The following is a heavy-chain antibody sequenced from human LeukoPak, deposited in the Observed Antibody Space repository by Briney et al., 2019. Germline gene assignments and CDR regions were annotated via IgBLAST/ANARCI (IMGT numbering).Heavy chain of an antibody. CDR1: GGSISSGDYY. CDR2: IYYSGST. CDR3: ARHLDYGGNSGLDY. Sequence: PSETLSLTCTVSGGSISSGDYYWSWIRQPPGKGLEWIGYIYYSGSTYYNPSLKSRVTISVDTSKNQFSLKLSSVTAADTAVYHCARHLDYGGNSGLDYWGQGTLVTVSS. V-gene: IGHV4-30-4*01. D-gene: IGHD4-17*01. J-gene: IGHJ4*02.